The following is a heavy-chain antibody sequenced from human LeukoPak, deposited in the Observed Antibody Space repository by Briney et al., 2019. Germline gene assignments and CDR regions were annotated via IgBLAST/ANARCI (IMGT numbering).Heavy chain of an antibody. CDR1: GFTFSSYG. J-gene: IGHJ4*02. V-gene: IGHV3-33*06. D-gene: IGHD3-22*01. CDR2: IWYDESNK. CDR3: AKAQFSGGSYYAGGLDY. Sequence: GGSLRLSCAASGFTFSSYGMHWVRQAPGKGLEWVAVIWYDESNKYYADSVKGRFTISRDNSKNTLYLQMNSLRAEDTAVYYCAKAQFSGGSYYAGGLDYWGQGTLVTVSS.